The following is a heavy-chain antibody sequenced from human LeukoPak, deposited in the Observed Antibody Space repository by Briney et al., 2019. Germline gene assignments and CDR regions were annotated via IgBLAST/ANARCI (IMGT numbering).Heavy chain of an antibody. J-gene: IGHJ4*02. CDR2: IYTSGST. CDR1: GGSISSGSYY. CDR3: ARDYEVEYYFDY. Sequence: SQTLSLTCTVSGGSISSGSYYWSWIRQPAGKGLEWIGRIYTSGSTNYNPSLKSRATISVDTSKNQFSLKLSSVTAADTAVYYCARDYEVEYYFDYWGQGTLVTVSS. V-gene: IGHV4-61*02. D-gene: IGHD5-12*01.